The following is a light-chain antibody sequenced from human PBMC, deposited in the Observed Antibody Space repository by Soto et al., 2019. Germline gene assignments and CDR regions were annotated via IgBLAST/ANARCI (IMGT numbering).Light chain of an antibody. J-gene: IGKJ5*01. CDR2: KAS. CDR3: QQHNSFSIT. CDR1: QSIGNW. Sequence: IRMTQSPSTQSASVGDRVTITCRASQSIGNWLAWYQQKPGRAPKFLIYKASSLGSGVPSRFSGSGSGTEFTLTINSLQADDFATYYCQQHNSFSITFGQGTRLEIK. V-gene: IGKV1-5*03.